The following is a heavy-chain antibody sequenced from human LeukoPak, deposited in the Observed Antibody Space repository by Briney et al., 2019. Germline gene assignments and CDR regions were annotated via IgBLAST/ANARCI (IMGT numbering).Heavy chain of an antibody. CDR3: AKERYSSGWYGDY. J-gene: IGHJ4*02. V-gene: IGHV3-23*01. CDR1: GFTFSSFA. Sequence: GGSLRLSCTASGFTFSSFAMSWVRQAPGKGLEWVSGISGTGGTTYYADSVKGRFTISRDNSKQTLYLQMNSLRAEDTAVYYCAKERYSSGWYGDYWGQGTLATVSS. D-gene: IGHD6-19*01. CDR2: ISGTGGTT.